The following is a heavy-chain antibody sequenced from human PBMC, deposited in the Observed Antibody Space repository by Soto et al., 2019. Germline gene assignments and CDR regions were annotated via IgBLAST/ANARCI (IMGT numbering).Heavy chain of an antibody. V-gene: IGHV4-30-4*01. J-gene: IGHJ2*01. CDR3: ATLEQYYYDSSGYSGWYFDL. CDR2: IYYSGST. CDR1: GGSISSGDYY. Sequence: QVQLQESGPGLVKPSQTLSLTCTVSGGSISSGDYYWSWIRQPPGKGLEWIGYIYYSGSTYYNPSLKSRVTISVDTSKNQFSLKLSSVTAADTAVYCCATLEQYYYDSSGYSGWYFDLWGRGTLVTVSS. D-gene: IGHD3-22*01.